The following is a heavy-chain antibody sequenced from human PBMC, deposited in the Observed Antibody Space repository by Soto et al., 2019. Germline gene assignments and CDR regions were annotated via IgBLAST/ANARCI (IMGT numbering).Heavy chain of an antibody. J-gene: IGHJ5*02. D-gene: IGHD2-15*01. CDR2: IYWDDDK. Sequence: SGPTLVNPTQTLTLTCTFSGFSLTTSGMGVGWIRQPPGRALEWLALIYWDDDKRYSPSLKSRLTITKDTAKNQVVLRMTNMDPVDTATYYCVRRRRLCDGCICYYSLFDPWGQGALVTVSS. CDR3: VRRRRLCDGCICYYSLFDP. CDR1: GFSLTTSGMG. V-gene: IGHV2-5*02.